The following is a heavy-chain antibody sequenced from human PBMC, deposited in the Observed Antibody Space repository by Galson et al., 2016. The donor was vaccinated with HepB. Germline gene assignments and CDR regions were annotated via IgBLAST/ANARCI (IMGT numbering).Heavy chain of an antibody. CDR2: ISFDGSNK. CDR3: TRFHGAGQSVFDY. CDR1: GFTFSSYG. V-gene: IGHV3-30*03. J-gene: IGHJ4*02. D-gene: IGHD3-10*01. Sequence: SLRLSCAASGFTFSSYGIHWVRQAPGKGLEWVAVISFDGSNKYHVDSVKGRFTISRDNSKNTLFLQMNSLKTEDTAVYYCTRFHGAGQSVFDYWGQGILVTVSS.